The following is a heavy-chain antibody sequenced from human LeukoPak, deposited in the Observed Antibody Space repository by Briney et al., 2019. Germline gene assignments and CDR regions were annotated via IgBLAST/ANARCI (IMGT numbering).Heavy chain of an antibody. CDR2: INHSGST. Sequence: PSETLSLTCTVSGGFISSYYWSWIRQPPGKGLEWIGEINHSGSTHYNPSLKSRVTISVDTSKNQFSLKLSSVTAADTAVYYCARGPLIYDYVWGSYRRGYNWFDPWGQGTLVTVSS. J-gene: IGHJ5*02. CDR3: ARGPLIYDYVWGSYRRGYNWFDP. CDR1: GGFISSYY. V-gene: IGHV4-34*01. D-gene: IGHD3-16*02.